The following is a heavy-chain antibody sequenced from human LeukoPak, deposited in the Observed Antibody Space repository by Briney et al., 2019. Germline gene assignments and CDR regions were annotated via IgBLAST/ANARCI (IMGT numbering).Heavy chain of an antibody. J-gene: IGHJ4*02. D-gene: IGHD3-22*01. CDR1: AYTFTGYY. CDR3: ARGSYYDSSGYSGVRLFDY. V-gene: IGHV1-2*02. CDR2: INPNSGGT. Sequence: ASVKVSCKASAYTFTGYYMHWVRQAPGQGPEWMGWINPNSGGTSYALKFQGRVTMTSDTSISTAYMDLSRLRSDDMAVYYCARGSYYDSSGYSGVRLFDYWGQGTLVTVSS.